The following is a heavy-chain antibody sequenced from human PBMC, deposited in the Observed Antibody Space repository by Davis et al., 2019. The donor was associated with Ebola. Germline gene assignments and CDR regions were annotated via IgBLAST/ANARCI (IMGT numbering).Heavy chain of an antibody. D-gene: IGHD5-12*01. CDR3: ACSCYDFLSWFDP. Sequence: MPGGSLRLSCTVSGGSISSYYWSWIRQPPGKGLEWIGYIYYSGSTNYNPSLKSRVTISVDTSKNQFSLKLSSVTAADTAVYYCACSCYDFLSWFDPWGQGALVTVSS. CDR1: GGSISSYY. CDR2: IYYSGST. J-gene: IGHJ5*02. V-gene: IGHV4-59*01.